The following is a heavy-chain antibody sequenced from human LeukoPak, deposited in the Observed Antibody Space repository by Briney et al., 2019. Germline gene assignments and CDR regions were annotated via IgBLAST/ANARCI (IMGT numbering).Heavy chain of an antibody. CDR3: AREGRGYSYVDAFDI. CDR1: GGTFSSYA. V-gene: IGHV1-69*13. Sequence: SVKVSCKASGGTFSSYAISWVRQAPGQGLEWMGGIIPIFGTANYAQKFQGRVTITADESTSTAHMELSSLRSEDTAVYYCAREGRGYSYVDAFDIWGQGTMVTVSS. J-gene: IGHJ3*02. CDR2: IIPIFGTA. D-gene: IGHD5-18*01.